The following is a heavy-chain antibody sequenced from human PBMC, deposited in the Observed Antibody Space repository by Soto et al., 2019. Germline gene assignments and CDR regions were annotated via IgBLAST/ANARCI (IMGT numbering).Heavy chain of an antibody. V-gene: IGHV3-48*01. D-gene: IGHD2-2*01. Sequence: PGGSLRLSCAASGFTFSSYSMNWVRQAPGKGLEWVSYISSSSSTIYYADSVKGRFTISRDNAKNSLYLQMNSLRAEDTAVYYCARDRQVVRAGNAGFDPWGQGTLVTVSS. J-gene: IGHJ5*02. CDR3: ARDRQVVRAGNAGFDP. CDR2: ISSSSSTI. CDR1: GFTFSSYS.